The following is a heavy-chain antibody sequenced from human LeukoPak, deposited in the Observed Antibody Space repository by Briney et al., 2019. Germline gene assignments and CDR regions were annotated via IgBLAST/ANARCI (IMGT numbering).Heavy chain of an antibody. Sequence: ASVKVSCKASGGTFSSYAISWVRQAPGQGLEWMGGIIPIFGTANYAQKFQGRVTITADKSTSTAYMELSSLRSEDTAVYYCARELVDYGSGSYGYWGQGTLVTVSS. D-gene: IGHD3-10*01. CDR1: GGTFSSYA. CDR2: IIPIFGTA. CDR3: ARELVDYGSGSYGY. V-gene: IGHV1-69*06. J-gene: IGHJ4*02.